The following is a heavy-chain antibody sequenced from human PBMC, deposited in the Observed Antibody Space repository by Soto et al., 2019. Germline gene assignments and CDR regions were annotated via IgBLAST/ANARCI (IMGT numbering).Heavy chain of an antibody. CDR2: IWYDGSNK. J-gene: IGHJ5*02. Sequence: GGSLRLSCAASGFTFSSYGMHWVRQAPGKGLEWVAVIWYDGSNKYYADSVKGRFTISRDNSKNTLYLQMNSLRAEDTAVYYCAREADIVVVPAAKGMNWFDPWGQGTLVTVSS. V-gene: IGHV3-33*01. CDR1: GFTFSSYG. CDR3: AREADIVVVPAAKGMNWFDP. D-gene: IGHD2-2*01.